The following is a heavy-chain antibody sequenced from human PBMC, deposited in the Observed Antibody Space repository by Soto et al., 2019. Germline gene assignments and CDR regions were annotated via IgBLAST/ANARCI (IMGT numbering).Heavy chain of an antibody. D-gene: IGHD2-21*01. J-gene: IGHJ6*03. Sequence: GASVKVSCKASGYTFTSYDINWVRQATGQGLEWMGWMNPNSGNTGYAQKFQGRVTMTRNTPISTAYMELSSLRSEDTAVYYCARAGLTHYYYYYYMDVWGKGTTVTVSS. V-gene: IGHV1-8*01. CDR1: GYTFTSYD. CDR3: ARAGLTHYYYYYYMDV. CDR2: MNPNSGNT.